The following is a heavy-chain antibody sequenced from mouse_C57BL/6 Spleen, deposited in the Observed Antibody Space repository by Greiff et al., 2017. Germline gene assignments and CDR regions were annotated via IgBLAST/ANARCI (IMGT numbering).Heavy chain of an antibody. CDR1: GYAFSSSW. Sequence: QVQLQQSGPELVKPGASVKISCKASGYAFSSSWMNWVKQRPGKGLEWIGRIYPGDGDTNYNGKFKGKATLTADKSSSTAYMQLSSLTSEDSAVYFCARLIIYYGNYDAMDYWGQGTSVTVSS. J-gene: IGHJ4*01. V-gene: IGHV1-82*01. CDR3: ARLIIYYGNYDAMDY. CDR2: IYPGDGDT. D-gene: IGHD2-1*01.